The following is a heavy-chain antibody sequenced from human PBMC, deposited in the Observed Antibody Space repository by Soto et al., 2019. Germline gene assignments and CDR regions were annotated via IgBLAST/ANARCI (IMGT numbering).Heavy chain of an antibody. CDR2: ISYDGSNK. CDR3: ARGGHGWYQDY. CDR1: GFTFSSYG. Sequence: PGGSLRLSCAASGFTFSSYGMHWVRQAPGKGLEWVAVISYDGSNKYYADSVKGRFTISRDNAKNSLYLQMNSLGAEDTAVYYCARGGHGWYQDYWGQGTLVTVSS. J-gene: IGHJ4*02. V-gene: IGHV3-30*03. D-gene: IGHD6-19*01.